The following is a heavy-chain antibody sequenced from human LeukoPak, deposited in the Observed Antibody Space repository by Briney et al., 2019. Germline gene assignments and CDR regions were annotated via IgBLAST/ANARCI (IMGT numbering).Heavy chain of an antibody. J-gene: IGHJ5*02. CDR1: GFTFSSYA. CDR3: ARGETYYDFWSGYFVGHDWFDP. D-gene: IGHD3-3*01. V-gene: IGHV3-30*04. Sequence: GGSLRLSCAAYGFTFSSYAMHWVRQAPGKGLEWVAVISYDGSNKYYADSVKGRFTISRDNSKNTLYLQMNSLRAEDTAVYYCARGETYYDFWSGYFVGHDWFDPWGQGTLVTVSS. CDR2: ISYDGSNK.